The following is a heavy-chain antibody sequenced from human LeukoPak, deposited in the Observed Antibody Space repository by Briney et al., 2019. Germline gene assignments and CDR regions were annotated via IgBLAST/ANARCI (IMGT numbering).Heavy chain of an antibody. CDR3: ASYYYGSGIGFDY. Sequence: PGGSLRLSCAASGFTFSSYSMTWVRQAPGKGLEWVSSISSSSSYIYYADSVKGRFTISRDNAKNSLYLQMNSLRAEDTAVYYCASYYYGSGIGFDYWGQGTLVTVSP. CDR2: ISSSSSYI. D-gene: IGHD3-10*01. J-gene: IGHJ4*02. CDR1: GFTFSSYS. V-gene: IGHV3-21*01.